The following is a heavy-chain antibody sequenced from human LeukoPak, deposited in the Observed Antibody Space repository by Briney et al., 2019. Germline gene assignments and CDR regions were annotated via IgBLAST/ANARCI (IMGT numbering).Heavy chain of an antibody. D-gene: IGHD3-10*01. CDR3: ARDRGPYGMDV. V-gene: IGHV4-59*01. J-gene: IGHJ6*02. CDR2: IYYSGST. Sequence: PSETLSLTRTVSGGSISSYYWSWIRQPPGKGLEWIGYIYYSGSTNYNPSLKSRVTISVDTSKNQFSLKLSSVTAADTAVYYCARDRGPYGMDVWGQGTTVTVSS. CDR1: GGSISSYY.